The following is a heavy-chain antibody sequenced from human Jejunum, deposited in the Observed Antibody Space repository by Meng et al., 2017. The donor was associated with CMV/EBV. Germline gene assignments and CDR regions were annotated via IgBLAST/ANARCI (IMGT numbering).Heavy chain of an antibody. CDR2: MSGSGRST. CDR1: AFIFSNYA. Sequence: SAFIFSNYAMSWVRQAPGKGLEWVSGMSGSGRSTYYADSVKGRFTISRDNSKNTLYLQMNSLRAEDTALYYCAKDRDGNWYFDLWGRGTLVTVSS. D-gene: IGHD3-10*01. V-gene: IGHV3-23*01. J-gene: IGHJ2*01. CDR3: AKDRDGNWYFDL.